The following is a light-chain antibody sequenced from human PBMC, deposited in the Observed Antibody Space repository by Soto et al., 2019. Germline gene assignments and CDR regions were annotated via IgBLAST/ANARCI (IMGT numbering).Light chain of an antibody. V-gene: IGKV3-15*01. CDR1: QSVSSGY. CDR3: QQYNTWPPIT. Sequence: EIVLTQSPGTLSLSPGDGATLSCRASQSVSSGYLAWYQQKPGQAPRLLIYGASTRATGLPARFSGSGSGTDFTLTISSLQSEDFAVYYCQQYNTWPPITFGQGTRLEIK. J-gene: IGKJ5*01. CDR2: GAS.